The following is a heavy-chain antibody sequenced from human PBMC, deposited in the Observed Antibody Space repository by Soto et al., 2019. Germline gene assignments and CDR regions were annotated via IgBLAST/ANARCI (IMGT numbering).Heavy chain of an antibody. CDR2: ISGSGGST. V-gene: IGHV3-23*01. Sequence: GGSLRLSCAASGFTFSSYAMSWVRQAPGKGLEWVSAISGSGGSTYYADSVKGRFTISRDNSKNTLYLQMNSLRSDDTAVYYCASNLRPGIAAAANDYWGQGTLVTVSS. J-gene: IGHJ4*02. CDR3: ASNLRPGIAAAANDY. D-gene: IGHD6-13*01. CDR1: GFTFSSYA.